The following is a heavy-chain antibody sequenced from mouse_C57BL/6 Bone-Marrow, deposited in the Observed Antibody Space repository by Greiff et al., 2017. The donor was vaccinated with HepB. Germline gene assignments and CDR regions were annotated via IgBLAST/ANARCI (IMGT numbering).Heavy chain of an antibody. CDR3: AREGYDYDTDYYAMDY. CDR1: GFTFSDYY. D-gene: IGHD2-4*01. CDR2: INYDGSST. V-gene: IGHV5-16*01. Sequence: EVKVVESEGGLVQPGSSMKLSCTASGFTFSDYYMAWVRQVPEKGLEWVANINYDGSSTYYLDSLKSRFIISRDNAKNILYLQMSSLKSEDTATYYCAREGYDYDTDYYAMDYWGQGTSVTVSS. J-gene: IGHJ4*01.